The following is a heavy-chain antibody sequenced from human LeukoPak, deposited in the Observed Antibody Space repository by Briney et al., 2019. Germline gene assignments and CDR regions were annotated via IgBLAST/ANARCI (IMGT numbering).Heavy chain of an antibody. V-gene: IGHV5-51*01. J-gene: IGHJ5*02. CDR3: AIHYGSGSYYNGFDP. Sequence: GESLKISCKGSGYSFTDYWIGWVRQMPGKGLDWMGIVYPGDSDTRYSPSFQGQVTISADKSISTAYLQWSSLKASDTAMYYCAIHYGSGSYYNGFDPWGQGTLVTVSS. CDR1: GYSFTDYW. D-gene: IGHD3-10*01. CDR2: VYPGDSDT.